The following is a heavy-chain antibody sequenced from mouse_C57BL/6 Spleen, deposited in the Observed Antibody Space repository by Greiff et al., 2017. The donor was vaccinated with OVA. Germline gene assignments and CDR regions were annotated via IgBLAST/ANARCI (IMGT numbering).Heavy chain of an antibody. CDR3: ASGSSPYAMDY. CDR1: GYSFTGYY. CDR2: INPSTGGT. J-gene: IGHJ4*01. Sequence: EVQLQQSGPELVKPGASVKISCKASGYSFTGYYMNWVKQSPEKSLEWIGEINPSTGGTTYNQKFKAKATLTVDKSSSTAYMQLKSLTSEDSAVYYCASGSSPYAMDYWGQGTSVTVSS. D-gene: IGHD1-1*01. V-gene: IGHV1-42*01.